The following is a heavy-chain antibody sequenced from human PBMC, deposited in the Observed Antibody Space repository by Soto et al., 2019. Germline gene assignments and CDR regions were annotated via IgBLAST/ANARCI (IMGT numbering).Heavy chain of an antibody. CDR2: IWYDGSQK. CDR1: GFTFSTYG. V-gene: IGHV3-33*06. D-gene: IGHD2-21*02. Sequence: GGSLRLSCAASGFTFSTYGMHWVRQAPGKGLEWMTVIWYDGSQKYYGDSVNGRFTISRDNSKNTVYLQMNSLRVEDTAVYYCVKDHCGGDCYSEPYFDPWGQGILVTVSS. J-gene: IGHJ4*02. CDR3: VKDHCGGDCYSEPYFDP.